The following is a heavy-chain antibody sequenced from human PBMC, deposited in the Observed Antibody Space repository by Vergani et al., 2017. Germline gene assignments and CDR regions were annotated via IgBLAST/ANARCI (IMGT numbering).Heavy chain of an antibody. J-gene: IGHJ1*01. V-gene: IGHV3-33*01. CDR1: GFTFSSYG. CDR3: ARGGDRLRAEYFQH. Sequence: QVQLVESGGGVVQPGRSLRLSCAASGFTFSSYGMHWVRQAPGKGLEWVAVIWYDGSNKYYADSVKGRFTISRDNSKNTLYLQMNSLRAEDTAVYYCARGGDRLRAEYFQHWGQGTLVTVSS. CDR2: IWYDGSNK.